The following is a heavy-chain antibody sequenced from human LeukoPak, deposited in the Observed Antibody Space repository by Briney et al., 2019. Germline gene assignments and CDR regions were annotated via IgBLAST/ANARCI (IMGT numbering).Heavy chain of an antibody. Sequence: GGSLRLSCAASGFTFSSYGMHWVRQAPGKGLEWVAVISYDGSNKYYADSVKGRFTISRDNSKNTLYLQMNSLRAEDTAVYYCAEDGGDLNQVDYFDYWGQGTLVTVSS. CDR1: GFTFSSYG. V-gene: IGHV3-30*18. J-gene: IGHJ4*02. CDR2: ISYDGSNK. D-gene: IGHD3-16*01. CDR3: AEDGGDLNQVDYFDY.